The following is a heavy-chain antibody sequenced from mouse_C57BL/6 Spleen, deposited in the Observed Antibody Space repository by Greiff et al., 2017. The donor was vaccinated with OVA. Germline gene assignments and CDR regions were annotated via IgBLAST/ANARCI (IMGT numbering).Heavy chain of an antibody. V-gene: IGHV1-61*01. D-gene: IGHD2-3*01. CDR2: IYPSDSET. CDR1: GYTFTSYW. CDR3: AREGVYDGYPAWLAY. J-gene: IGHJ3*01. Sequence: QVQLKQPGAELVRPGSSVKLSCKASGYTFTSYWMDWVKQRPGQGLEWIGNIYPSDSETHYNQKFKDKATLTVDKSSSTAYMQLSSLTSEDSAVYYCAREGVYDGYPAWLAYWGQGTLVTVSA.